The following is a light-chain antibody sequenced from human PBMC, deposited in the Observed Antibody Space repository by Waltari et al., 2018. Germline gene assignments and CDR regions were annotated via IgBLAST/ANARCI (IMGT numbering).Light chain of an antibody. Sequence: QAVLPQEPSLTVSPAGTGTLTCAPSTGAVTSGHYPYWFQQKPGQIPRTPIYASINEHSWTPARFSGSLLGGKAALTRSGAQPEDQADYYCLLWYRGARWVFGGGTKLSVL. CDR3: LLWYRGARWV. V-gene: IGLV7-46*01. CDR2: ASI. CDR1: TGAVTSGHY. J-gene: IGLJ3*02.